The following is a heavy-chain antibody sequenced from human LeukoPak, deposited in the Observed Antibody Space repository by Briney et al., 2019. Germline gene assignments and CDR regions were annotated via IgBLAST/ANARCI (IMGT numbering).Heavy chain of an antibody. Sequence: SETLSLTCTVSGGSISSSSHYWGWIRQPPGKGLEWIGSIHYSGSTNYNPSLKSRVTMSVDTSKNQFSLKLSSVTAADTAVYYCARDSGYYYGSGSYSPLDYWGQGTLVTVSS. CDR3: ARDSGYYYGSGSYSPLDY. CDR2: IHYSGST. J-gene: IGHJ4*02. D-gene: IGHD3-10*01. CDR1: GGSISSSSHY. V-gene: IGHV4-39*07.